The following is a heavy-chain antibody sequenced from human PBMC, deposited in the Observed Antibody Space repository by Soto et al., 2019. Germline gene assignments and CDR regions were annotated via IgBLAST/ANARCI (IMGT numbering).Heavy chain of an antibody. J-gene: IGHJ6*02. Sequence: PETLSPTCSVSGGSISGSYWSWIRQPPGKGLAWIGYIYYSGSTNYNPSLKSRVTISVDTSKTQFSLKLSSVTAADTAVYYCARAPLRYYYGMDVWGQGTTVTVSS. V-gene: IGHV4-59*01. CDR3: ARAPLRYYYGMDV. CDR1: GGSISGSY. CDR2: IYYSGST.